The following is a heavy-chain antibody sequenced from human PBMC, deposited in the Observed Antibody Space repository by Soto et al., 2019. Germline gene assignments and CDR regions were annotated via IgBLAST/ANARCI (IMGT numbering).Heavy chain of an antibody. CDR3: ARGPATAYFDAFDM. CDR1: CRSISSEY. Sequence: SATLSLTCTVSCRSISSEYWCWFRQPPGKGLEWIGYIYYSGNTNYNPSLKSRVTISVDTSKNQFSLDLSSVTAADTAMYYCARGPATAYFDAFDMWGQGTMVT. CDR2: IYYSGNT. V-gene: IGHV4-59*01. J-gene: IGHJ3*02. D-gene: IGHD1-26*01.